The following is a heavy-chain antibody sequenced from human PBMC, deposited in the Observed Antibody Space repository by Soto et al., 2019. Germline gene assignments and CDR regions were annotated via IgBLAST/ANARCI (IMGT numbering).Heavy chain of an antibody. J-gene: IGHJ6*01. Sequence: GVSLRLSCAASGFTLTDYWMSCVPQAPGKGLERVATLHQDGSQKNCVYSLKGRFTISRDNSKSSVYLQLNSLKSEDTDVYSCARNDLVATGRIYYSCDMDVWGRRPRVTVCS. V-gene: IGHV3-7*03. D-gene: IGHD5-12*01. CDR2: LHQDGSQK. CDR1: GFTLTDYW. CDR3: ARNDLVATGRIYYSCDMDV.